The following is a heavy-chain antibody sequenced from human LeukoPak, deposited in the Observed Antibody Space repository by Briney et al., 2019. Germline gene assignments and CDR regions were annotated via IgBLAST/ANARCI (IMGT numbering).Heavy chain of an antibody. J-gene: IGHJ4*02. D-gene: IGHD3-10*01. Sequence: GGSLRLSRAASGFTFSSYAMSWVRQAPVKGLEWVSTISGGGSFTYYADSVKGRFTISRDNSMKTLYLQMNSLRAEDTAVYYCAKLLDSGSYYKYDYWGQGILVTVSS. V-gene: IGHV3-23*01. CDR1: GFTFSSYA. CDR2: ISGGGSFT. CDR3: AKLLDSGSYYKYDY.